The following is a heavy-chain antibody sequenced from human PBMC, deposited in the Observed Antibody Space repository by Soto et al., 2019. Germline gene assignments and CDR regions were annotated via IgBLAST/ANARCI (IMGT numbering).Heavy chain of an antibody. V-gene: IGHV3-30*18. D-gene: IGHD3-10*01. J-gene: IGHJ3*02. Sequence: QVQLVESGGGVVQPGRSLRLSCAASGFTFSSYGMHWVRQAPGKGLEWVALISYDGSNKYYTDSVKGRFTISRDNSKNTLYLQMNSMRTEDPAVFYCAKDLCYGGRGAFDIWGQGTRVPVSS. CDR2: ISYDGSNK. CDR1: GFTFSSYG. CDR3: AKDLCYGGRGAFDI.